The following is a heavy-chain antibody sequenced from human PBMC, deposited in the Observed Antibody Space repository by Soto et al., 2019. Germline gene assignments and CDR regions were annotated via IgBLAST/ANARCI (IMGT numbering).Heavy chain of an antibody. CDR1: GFTFSSYA. J-gene: IGHJ4*02. D-gene: IGHD2-8*01. V-gene: IGHV3-23*01. CDR2: ISGSGGST. CDR3: AKEGITDIVLMVYERTALYYFHY. Sequence: PGGSLRLSCAASGFTFSSYAMSWVRQAPGKGLEWVSAISGSGGSTYYADSVKGRFTISRDNSKNTLYLQMNSLRAEDTAVYYCAKEGITDIVLMVYERTALYYFHYWCQGTLVTVSS.